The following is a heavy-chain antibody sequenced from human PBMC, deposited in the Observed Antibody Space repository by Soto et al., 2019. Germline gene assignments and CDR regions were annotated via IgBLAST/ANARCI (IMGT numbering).Heavy chain of an antibody. CDR1: GGSSSSGGYY. D-gene: IGHD2-2*01. J-gene: IGHJ6*02. V-gene: IGHV4-31*03. Sequence: SGTLSVTCTVSGGSSSSGGYYWSWFRRHRGKGLDWIGYISYSGSTYYNPSLKSRLTISVDTSKSQFSLKLSSVTAAHTAVYYCARASCSRTSCYPPYYYGIDDRGQGITVTL. CDR2: ISYSGST. CDR3: ARASCSRTSCYPPYYYGIDD.